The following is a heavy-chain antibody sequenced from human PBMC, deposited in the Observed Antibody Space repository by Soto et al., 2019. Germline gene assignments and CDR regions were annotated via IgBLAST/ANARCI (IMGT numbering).Heavy chain of an antibody. CDR2: TIPIFATT. V-gene: IGHV1-69*01. Sequence: QVQLVQSGAEVRKPGSSVKVSCKASGGTFSSFAISWVRQAPGQGLEWMGGTIPIFATTNYAQKFQGRVTITADESTSTAYMELGSLRSEDTAVYYCARVRDVVVVPDYGMDVWGQGTTVTVSS. J-gene: IGHJ6*02. D-gene: IGHD2-2*01. CDR1: GGTFSSFA. CDR3: ARVRDVVVVPDYGMDV.